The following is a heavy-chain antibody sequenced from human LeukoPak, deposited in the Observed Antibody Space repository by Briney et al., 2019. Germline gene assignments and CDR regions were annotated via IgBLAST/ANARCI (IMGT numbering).Heavy chain of an antibody. CDR2: LDSSGNT. D-gene: IGHD2/OR15-2a*01. Sequence: KPSETLSLTCTVSGASISNYYWSWIRQPAGKGLEWIGRLDSSGNTNYNPSLQSRVTMSVDTSKNQLSLKLRSVTAADTAVYYCARDILDPLSVPYYYYMDVWGKGTTVTVSS. CDR3: ARDILDPLSVPYYYYMDV. J-gene: IGHJ6*03. CDR1: GASISNYY. V-gene: IGHV4-4*07.